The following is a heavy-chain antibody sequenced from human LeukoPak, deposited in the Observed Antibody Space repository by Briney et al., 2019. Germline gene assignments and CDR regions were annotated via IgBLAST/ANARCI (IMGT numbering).Heavy chain of an antibody. Sequence: PGGSLRLSCAASGFTFSDHYMSWIRQAPGQGLEWVSYISIGSSQIKYADSVKGRFTISRDNAKNSLYLQMNSLRAEDTAVYYWGRDGGAAGVYFDDWGQGTLVTVSS. V-gene: IGHV3-11*06. CDR1: GFTFSDHY. CDR2: ISIGSSQI. J-gene: IGHJ4*02. CDR3: GRDGGAAGVYFDD. D-gene: IGHD6-13*01.